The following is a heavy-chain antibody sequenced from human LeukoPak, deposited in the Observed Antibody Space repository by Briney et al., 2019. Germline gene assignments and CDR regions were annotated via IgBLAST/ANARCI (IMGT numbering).Heavy chain of an antibody. CDR1: GDSISSYY. J-gene: IGHJ4*02. V-gene: IGHV4-59*12. CDR3: AGGQWLVWGVY. CDR2: IYYSGST. D-gene: IGHD6-19*01. Sequence: SETLSLTCTVSGDSISSYYWIWIRQPPGKGLEWSGYIYYSGSTNYNPSLKSRGTISVDTSKNQLSLKLSSVTVADTAVYYCAGGQWLVWGVYWGQGTLVTVSS.